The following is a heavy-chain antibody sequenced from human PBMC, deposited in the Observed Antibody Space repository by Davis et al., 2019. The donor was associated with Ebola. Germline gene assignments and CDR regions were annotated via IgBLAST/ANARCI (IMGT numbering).Heavy chain of an antibody. CDR3: ARTYDSNNYYKFRFDP. Sequence: GESLKISCKGSGYSFTSYWIGWVRQMPGKGLEWMGIISAVDSDIRYSPSFEGHITFSVDRSISTAYLQWTSLKASDTAMYYCARTYDSNNYYKFRFDPWGQGTQVTVSS. CDR1: GYSFTSYW. D-gene: IGHD3-22*01. CDR2: ISAVDSDI. J-gene: IGHJ5*02. V-gene: IGHV5-51*01.